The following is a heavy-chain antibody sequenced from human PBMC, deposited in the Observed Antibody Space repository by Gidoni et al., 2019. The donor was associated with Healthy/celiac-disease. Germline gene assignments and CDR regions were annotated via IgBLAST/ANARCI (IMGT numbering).Heavy chain of an antibody. CDR2: ISSSSSTI. Sequence: EVQLVESGGGLVQPGGSLRLSCAASGFTFRSYSMNCVRQAPGKGLEWGSYISSSSSTIYYADAVKGRFTISRDNAKNSLYLQMNSLRDEDTAVYYCARDTSGWRTTPFDYWGQGTLVTVSS. D-gene: IGHD6-19*01. J-gene: IGHJ4*02. CDR3: ARDTSGWRTTPFDY. CDR1: GFTFRSYS. V-gene: IGHV3-48*02.